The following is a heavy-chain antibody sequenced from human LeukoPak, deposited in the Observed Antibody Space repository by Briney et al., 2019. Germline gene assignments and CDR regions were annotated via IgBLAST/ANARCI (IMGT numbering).Heavy chain of an antibody. CDR2: IIPIFGTA. D-gene: IGHD3-10*01. V-gene: IGHV1-69*06. J-gene: IGHJ6*03. Sequence: ASEKVSCKASGGTFSSYAISWVRQAPGQGLEWMGGIIPIFGTANYAQKFQGRVTITADKSTSTAYMELSSLRSEDTAVYYCARVSSGGNYYYYCYMDVWGKGTTVTVSS. CDR3: ARVSSGGNYYYYCYMDV. CDR1: GGTFSSYA.